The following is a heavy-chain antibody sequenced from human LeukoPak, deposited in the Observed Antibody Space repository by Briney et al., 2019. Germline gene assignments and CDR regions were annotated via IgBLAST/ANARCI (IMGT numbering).Heavy chain of an antibody. Sequence: GGSLRLSCAESGFTFDNYGMHWVRQAPGKGLEWVAFIRYNGNNQYYADSVKGRFTISRDNSKNTLYLQMNSLKGDDTAVYYCAKDSAFYYIDVWGKGTTVIISS. CDR1: GFTFDNYG. V-gene: IGHV3-30*02. D-gene: IGHD3-10*01. CDR3: AKDSAFYYIDV. CDR2: IRYNGNNQ. J-gene: IGHJ6*03.